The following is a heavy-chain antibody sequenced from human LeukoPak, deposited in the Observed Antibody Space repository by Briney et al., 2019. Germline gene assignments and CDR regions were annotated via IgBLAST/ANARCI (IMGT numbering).Heavy chain of an antibody. CDR2: IYYSGST. V-gene: IGHV4-39*01. CDR3: ARGIVGATRPFDI. D-gene: IGHD1-26*01. Sequence: SETLSLTCTVSGGSISSSSYYWGWIRQPPGKGLEWIGSIYYSGSTYYNPSLKSRFTISVDTSKNQYSLKLSAVTAADTAVYYCARGIVGATRPFDIWGQGTMVTVSS. J-gene: IGHJ3*02. CDR1: GGSISSSSYY.